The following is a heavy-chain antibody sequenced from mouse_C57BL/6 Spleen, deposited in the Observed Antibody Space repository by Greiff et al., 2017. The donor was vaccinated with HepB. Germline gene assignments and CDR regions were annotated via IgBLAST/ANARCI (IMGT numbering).Heavy chain of an antibody. CDR3: ARSENWSQFDY. D-gene: IGHD4-1*01. V-gene: IGHV1-59*01. Sequence: QVQLQQPGAELVRPGTSVKLSCKASGYTFTSYWMHWVKQRPGQGLEWIGVIDPSDSYTNYNQKFKGKATLTVDTSSSTAYMQLSSLTSEDSAVYYCARSENWSQFDYWGQGTTLTVSS. CDR1: GYTFTSYW. J-gene: IGHJ2*01. CDR2: IDPSDSYT.